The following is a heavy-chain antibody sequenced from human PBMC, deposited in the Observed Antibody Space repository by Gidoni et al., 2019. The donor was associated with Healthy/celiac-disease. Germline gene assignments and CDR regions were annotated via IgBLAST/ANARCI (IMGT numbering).Heavy chain of an antibody. CDR2: ISYDGSNK. CDR1: GFTSRSYG. V-gene: IGHV3-30*18. J-gene: IGHJ4*02. D-gene: IGHD1-26*01. CDR3: AKDNSPYSGSYYFDY. Sequence: QVQLVESGGGVVQHGRSLTPYCAPTGFTSRSYGMTRVRRAPGKGLEWVAVISYDGSNKYYADSVKGRFTISRDNSKNTLYLQMNSLRAEDTAVYYCAKDNSPYSGSYYFDYWGQGTLVTVSS.